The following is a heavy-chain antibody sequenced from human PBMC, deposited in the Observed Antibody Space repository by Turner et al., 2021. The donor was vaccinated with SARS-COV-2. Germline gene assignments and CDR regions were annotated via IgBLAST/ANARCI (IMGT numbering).Heavy chain of an antibody. CDR2: ISSDGSST. CDR1: GLTFSSHY. Sequence: EVQLVESGGGLGQPGGSLRLSCAVSGLTFSSHYFHWVRQAPGKGLVWVSRISSDGSSTTYADFVGGRFTISRDNAKNTLYLQMESLRVEDTAVYYCARGWNQGNYDKWGQGTLVTVSS. CDR3: ARGWNQGNYDK. V-gene: IGHV3-74*01. D-gene: IGHD6-19*01. J-gene: IGHJ4*02.